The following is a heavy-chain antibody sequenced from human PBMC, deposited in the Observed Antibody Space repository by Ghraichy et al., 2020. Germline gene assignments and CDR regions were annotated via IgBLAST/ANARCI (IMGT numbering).Heavy chain of an antibody. CDR1: GFTFSSYG. D-gene: IGHD6-19*01. V-gene: IGHV3-30*02. CDR2: IRYDGSNK. CDR3: AKKAYSSDWYEGDFDY. Sequence: GGSLRLSCAASGFTFSSYGMHWVRQAPGKGLEWVAFIRYDGSNKYYADSVKGRFTISRDNSKNTLYLHINSLRAEDTAVYYCAKKAYSSDWYEGDFDYWGQGTRVTVSS. J-gene: IGHJ4*02.